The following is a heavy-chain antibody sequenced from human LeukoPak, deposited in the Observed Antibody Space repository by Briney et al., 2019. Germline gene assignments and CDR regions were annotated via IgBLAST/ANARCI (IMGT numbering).Heavy chain of an antibody. J-gene: IGHJ3*01. CDR3: ARHDGSSWYYAFDV. CDR2: IYYSGST. CDR1: GVSISSYY. V-gene: IGHV4-59*08. Sequence: SETLSLTCTVSGVSISSYYWSWIRQPPGKGLEWIGYIYYSGSTNYNPSLKSRVTISLDTSKNQFSLKLSSVTAADTAVYYCARHDGSSWYYAFDVWGQGTMVTVS. D-gene: IGHD6-13*01.